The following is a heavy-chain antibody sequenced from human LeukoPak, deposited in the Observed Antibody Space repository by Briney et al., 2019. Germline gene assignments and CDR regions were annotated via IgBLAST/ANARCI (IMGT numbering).Heavy chain of an antibody. CDR2: INPSGGST. CDR3: ARVAAEVVGLPGAIGFGWLRRDYYYMDV. J-gene: IGHJ6*03. V-gene: IGHV1-46*01. Sequence: ASVKVSCKASGYTFTSYYMHWVRQAPGQGLGWMGIINPSGGSTSYAQKFQGRVTMTRDMSTSKVYMELSSLRSEDTAVYYCARVAAEVVGLPGAIGFGWLRRDYYYMDVWGKGTTVTVSS. CDR1: GYTFTSYY. D-gene: IGHD2-2*02.